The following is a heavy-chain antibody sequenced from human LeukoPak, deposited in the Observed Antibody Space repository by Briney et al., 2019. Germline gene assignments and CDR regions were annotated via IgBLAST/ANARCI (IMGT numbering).Heavy chain of an antibody. CDR1: GFTFSSYT. CDR2: ISRSGTTI. D-gene: IGHD3-9*01. V-gene: IGHV3-48*04. Sequence: GGSLRLSCAASGFTFSSYTMNWVRQAPGKGLEWVSFISRSGTTIYYADSVKGRFTCSRDNAKNSPHLQMNSLRAEDTAVYYCATNHPNGGGGRYFDWSPIDWGQGTLVTVSS. CDR3: ATNHPNGGGGRYFDWSPID. J-gene: IGHJ4*02.